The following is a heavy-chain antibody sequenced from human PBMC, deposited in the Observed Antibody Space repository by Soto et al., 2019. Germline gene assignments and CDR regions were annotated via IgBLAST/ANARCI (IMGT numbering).Heavy chain of an antibody. J-gene: IGHJ4*02. Sequence: SETLSLTCTVSGGSISSSSYYWGWIRQPPGKGLEWIGSIYYSGSTYYNPSLKSRVTISVDTPKNQFSLTLSSVTAADTAVYYCARLEDIVVVPANWGQGTLVTVSS. V-gene: IGHV4-39*01. CDR3: ARLEDIVVVPAN. CDR2: IYYSGST. D-gene: IGHD2-2*01. CDR1: GGSISSSSYY.